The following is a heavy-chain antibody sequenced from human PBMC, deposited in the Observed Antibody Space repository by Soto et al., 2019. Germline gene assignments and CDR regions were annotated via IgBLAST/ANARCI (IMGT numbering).Heavy chain of an antibody. Sequence: PSQTLSLTCAISGDSVSSNSAAWNWIRQSPSRGLEWLGRTYYRSKWYNDYAVSVKIRITINPDTSKNQFSLQLNSVTPEDTAVYYCARGFFSSTSCYGERVYYYYYYMDVWGKGTTVTVSS. CDR3: ARGFFSSTSCYGERVYYYYYYMDV. D-gene: IGHD2-2*01. V-gene: IGHV6-1*01. J-gene: IGHJ6*03. CDR2: TYYRSKWYN. CDR1: GDSVSSNSAA.